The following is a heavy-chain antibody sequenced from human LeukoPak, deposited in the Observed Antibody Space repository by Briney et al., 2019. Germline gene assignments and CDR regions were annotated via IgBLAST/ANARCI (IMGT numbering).Heavy chain of an antibody. CDR3: ARGGRIAVAGTLSVY. D-gene: IGHD6-19*01. J-gene: IGHJ4*02. CDR1: GYTFTSYY. Sequence: GASVKVSCKASGYTFTSYYMHWVRQAPGQGLEWMGMINPSGGSTSYAQKFQGRVTMTRDTSTSTVYMELSSLSSEDTAVYYCARGGRIAVAGTLSVYWGQGTLVTVSS. V-gene: IGHV1-46*01. CDR2: INPSGGST.